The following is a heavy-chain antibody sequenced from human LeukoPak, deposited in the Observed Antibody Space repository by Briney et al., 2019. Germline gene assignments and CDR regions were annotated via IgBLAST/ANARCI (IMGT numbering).Heavy chain of an antibody. CDR2: IKQDGSEK. V-gene: IGHV3-7*03. CDR1: GFTFSSYW. Sequence: GGSLRLSCAASGFTFSSYWMSWVRQAPGKGLDWVANIKQDGSEKYYVDSVKGQFTISRDNAKNSLYLQMNSLRAEDTAVYYCARDYSGNPQFYYYGMDVWGQGTTVTVSS. CDR3: ARDYSGNPQFYYYGMDV. D-gene: IGHD4-23*01. J-gene: IGHJ6*02.